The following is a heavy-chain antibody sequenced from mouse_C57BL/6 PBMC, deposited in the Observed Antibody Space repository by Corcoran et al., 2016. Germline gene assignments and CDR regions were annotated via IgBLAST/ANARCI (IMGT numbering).Heavy chain of an antibody. D-gene: IGHD2-4*01. V-gene: IGHV1-26*01. CDR1: GYTFTDYY. CDR3: AREGIYYDLY. CDR2: INPNNGGT. Sequence: EVQLQQSGPELVKPGASVKISCKASGYTFTDYYMNWVKQSHGKSLEWIGDINPNNGGTSYNQKFKGKATLTVDKSSSTAYMELRSLTSEDSAVYYCAREGIYYDLYWGQGTTLTVSS. J-gene: IGHJ2*01.